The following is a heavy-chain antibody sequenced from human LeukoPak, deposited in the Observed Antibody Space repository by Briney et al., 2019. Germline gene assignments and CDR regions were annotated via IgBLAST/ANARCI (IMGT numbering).Heavy chain of an antibody. CDR2: LYSGGST. CDR1: GFTVSTNY. Sequence: GESLRLSCAASGFTVSTNYMSWVRQAPGKGLEWVSILYSGGSTYSADSVKGRFTISRDSSKNTVYLQMNSLRAEDTAVYYCAKDETTITMIVVVNPFDYWGQGTLVTVSS. CDR3: AKDETTITMIVVVNPFDY. D-gene: IGHD3-22*01. J-gene: IGHJ4*02. V-gene: IGHV3-66*01.